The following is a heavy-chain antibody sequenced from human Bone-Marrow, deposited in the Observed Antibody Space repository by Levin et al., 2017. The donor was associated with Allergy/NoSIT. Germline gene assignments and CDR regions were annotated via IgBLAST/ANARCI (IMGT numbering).Heavy chain of an antibody. Sequence: GGSLRLSCVAAGFRFSTYGMHWVRQSPVRGLEWVAAISSDERNQHYTDSVKGRFTISRDNSKNTLFLQMNSLTPDDTARYYCAKATYSGSYFADYWGQGTLVTVSS. CDR3: AKATYSGSYFADY. D-gene: IGHD1-26*01. V-gene: IGHV3-30*18. CDR2: ISSDERNQ. J-gene: IGHJ4*02. CDR1: GFRFSTYG.